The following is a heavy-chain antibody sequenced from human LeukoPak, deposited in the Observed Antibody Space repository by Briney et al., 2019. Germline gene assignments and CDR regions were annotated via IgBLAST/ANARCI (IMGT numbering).Heavy chain of an antibody. CDR2: ISSSSSYI. Sequence: GGSLRLSCVASGFTFSTYSMNWVRQAPGEGLEWVSFISSSSSYIYYADSLKGRFTISRDNAKNSLYLQMSSLRAEDTAVYYCTRVEETATTAAIIRKYSYYYYYMDVWGKGNTVTVSS. V-gene: IGHV3-21*01. CDR1: GFTFSTYS. CDR3: TRVEETATTAAIIRKYSYYYYYMDV. J-gene: IGHJ6*03. D-gene: IGHD4-11*01.